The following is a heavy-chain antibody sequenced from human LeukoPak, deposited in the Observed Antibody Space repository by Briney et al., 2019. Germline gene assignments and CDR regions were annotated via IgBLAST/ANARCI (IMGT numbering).Heavy chain of an antibody. D-gene: IGHD3-3*01. V-gene: IGHV3-23*01. CDR3: ATDRGWRTSGYYLYYFEY. CDR2: LSIRGDKT. J-gene: IGHJ4*02. Sequence: GGSLRLSCAASGFTFSSYAMSWVRQAPGKGLEWVSALSIRGDKTYYAGSVKGRFTISRDSAKNTLYLQMNSLRAEDTAVYYCATDRGWRTSGYYLYYFEYWGQGTLVTFSS. CDR1: GFTFSSYA.